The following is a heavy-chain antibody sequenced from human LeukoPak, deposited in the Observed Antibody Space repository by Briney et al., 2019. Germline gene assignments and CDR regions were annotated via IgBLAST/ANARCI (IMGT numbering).Heavy chain of an antibody. CDR3: ARWYCSSTNCYYDY. J-gene: IGHJ4*02. CDR1: GVTVSGNY. CDR2: IYNDGRT. Sequence: GGSLRLSCAVSGVTVSGNYMSWVRQAPGKGLEWVSFIYNDGRTQHTDSVKGRFTISRDNSKNTLYLQMNSLRAEDTAVYYCARWYCSSTNCYYDYWGQGTLVTVSS. V-gene: IGHV3-53*01. D-gene: IGHD2-2*01.